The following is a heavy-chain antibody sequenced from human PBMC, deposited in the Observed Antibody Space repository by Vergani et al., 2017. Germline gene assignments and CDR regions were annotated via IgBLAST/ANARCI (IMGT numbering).Heavy chain of an antibody. CDR2: IIPIVGTA. V-gene: IGHV1-69*01. Sequence: QVQLVQSGAEVKKPGSSVKVSCKASGGTFSSYAISWVRQAPGQGLEWMGGIIPIVGTANYAQKFQGRVTITADESTSTAYMELSSLRSEDTAVYYCAKDLSWAIEGSGPAPIWGQGTMVTVSS. CDR3: AKDLSWAIEGSGPAPI. CDR1: GGTFSSYA. D-gene: IGHD2-15*01. J-gene: IGHJ3*02.